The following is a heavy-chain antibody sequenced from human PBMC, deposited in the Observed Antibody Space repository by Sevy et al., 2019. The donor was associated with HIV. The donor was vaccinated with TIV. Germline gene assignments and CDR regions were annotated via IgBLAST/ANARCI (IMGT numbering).Heavy chain of an antibody. CDR1: GFTFSSYA. Sequence: GGSLRLSCAASGFTFSSYAMSWVRQAPGKGLEWVSAISGSGGSTYYADSVKGRFTISRDNSKNTLYLQMNSLRAEDTAVYYGAKDPPSGRFPIAAAGTGYFDYWGQGTLVTVSS. V-gene: IGHV3-23*01. CDR3: AKDPPSGRFPIAAAGTGYFDY. D-gene: IGHD6-13*01. CDR2: ISGSGGST. J-gene: IGHJ4*02.